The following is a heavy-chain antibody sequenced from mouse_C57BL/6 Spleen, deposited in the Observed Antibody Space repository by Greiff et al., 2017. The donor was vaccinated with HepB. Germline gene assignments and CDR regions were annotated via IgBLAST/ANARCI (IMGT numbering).Heavy chain of an antibody. CDR3: ARDGDYDSFGGYFDV. Sequence: EVQRVESGGGLVQSGRSLRLSCATSGFTFSDFYMEWVRQAPGKGLEWIAASRNKANDYTTEYSASVKGRFIVSRDTSQSILYLQMNALRAEDTAMYYCARDGDYDSFGGYFDVWGTGTTVTVSS. CDR2: SRNKANDYTT. J-gene: IGHJ1*03. CDR1: GFTFSDFY. D-gene: IGHD2-4*01. V-gene: IGHV7-1*01.